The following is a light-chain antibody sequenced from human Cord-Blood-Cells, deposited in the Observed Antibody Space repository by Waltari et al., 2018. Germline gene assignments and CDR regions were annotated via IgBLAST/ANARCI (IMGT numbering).Light chain of an antibody. J-gene: IGLJ1*01. V-gene: IGLV1-36*01. CDR3: AAWDDSLNGYV. CDR1: SPNTGNNP. Sequence: QSVLTQPPSVSEAPRQRVTISCSGSSPNTGNNPVNWYQQLPGKAPKLLIYYDDLLPSGVSDRFSGSKSGTSASLAISGLQSEDEADYYCAAWDDSLNGYVFGTGTKVTVL. CDR2: YDD.